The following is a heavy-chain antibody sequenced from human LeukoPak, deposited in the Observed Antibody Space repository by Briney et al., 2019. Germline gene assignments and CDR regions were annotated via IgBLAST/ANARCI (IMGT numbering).Heavy chain of an antibody. D-gene: IGHD3-3*01. J-gene: IGHJ6*03. Sequence: SETLSLTCTVSGGSISSGGYYWSWIRQPPGKGLEWIGYIYHSGSTYYNPSLKSRVTISVDRSKNQFSLKLSSVTAADTAMYYCARDLGWSGYSDYYYYYYMDVWGKGTTVTVSS. CDR1: GGSISSGGYY. CDR2: IYHSGST. V-gene: IGHV4-30-2*01. CDR3: ARDLGWSGYSDYYYYYYMDV.